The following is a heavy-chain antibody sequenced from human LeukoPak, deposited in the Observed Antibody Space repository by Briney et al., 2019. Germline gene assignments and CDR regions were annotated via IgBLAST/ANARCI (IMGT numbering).Heavy chain of an antibody. V-gene: IGHV4-31*03. CDR2: IYYSGST. CDR3: ARDLGYDSSGRIDAFDI. CDR1: GGSISSGGYY. D-gene: IGHD3-22*01. Sequence: KSSETLSLTCTVSGGSISSGGYYWSWLRQHPGKGLEWIGYIYYSGSTYYNPSLKSRVTISVDTSKNQFSLKLSSVTAADTAVYYCARDLGYDSSGRIDAFDIWGQGTMVTVSS. J-gene: IGHJ3*02.